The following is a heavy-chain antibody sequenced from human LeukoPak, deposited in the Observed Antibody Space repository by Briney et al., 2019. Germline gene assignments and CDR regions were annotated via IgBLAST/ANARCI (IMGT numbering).Heavy chain of an antibody. J-gene: IGHJ4*02. CDR2: ISGDGGST. Sequence: GGTLRLSCAASGFTFADYAMHSVRQAPGPRLEWVSLISGDGGSTYYADSVKGRFTISRDNRKNSLYLQMNSLRTEDTALYYCASVDFDWLFRIDYWGQGTLVTVSS. CDR3: ASVDFDWLFRIDY. CDR1: GFTFADYA. V-gene: IGHV3-43*02. D-gene: IGHD3-9*01.